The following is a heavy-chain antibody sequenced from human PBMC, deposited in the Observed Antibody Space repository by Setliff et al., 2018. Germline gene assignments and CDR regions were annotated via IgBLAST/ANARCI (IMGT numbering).Heavy chain of an antibody. CDR3: TTDWSRGDSGNYLRLDY. CDR1: GFTLSDHH. Sequence: PGGSLRLSCAASGFTLSDHHIDWVRQAPGKGLEWVGRSRNKANTYTIAYAASVEGRFTISRDDSENSVYLEMNSLKTEDTALYYCTTDWSRGDSGNYLRLDYWGPGTLVTVSS. J-gene: IGHJ4*02. CDR2: SRNKANTYTI. D-gene: IGHD3-10*01. V-gene: IGHV3-72*01.